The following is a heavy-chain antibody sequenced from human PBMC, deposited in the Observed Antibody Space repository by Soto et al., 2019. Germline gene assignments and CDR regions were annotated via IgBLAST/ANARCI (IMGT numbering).Heavy chain of an antibody. V-gene: IGHV4-59*08. CDR1: GGSIGSYY. J-gene: IGHJ4*02. D-gene: IGHD2-15*01. Sequence: QVQLQESGPGLVKPSETLSLTCTVSGGSIGSYYWSWIRQPPGKGLEWIGYIYYSGSTNYNPSLKSRVTISVDTSKNQFSLKLSSVTAADTAVYYCARRYGGTFDYWGQGTLVTVSS. CDR2: IYYSGST. CDR3: ARRYGGTFDY.